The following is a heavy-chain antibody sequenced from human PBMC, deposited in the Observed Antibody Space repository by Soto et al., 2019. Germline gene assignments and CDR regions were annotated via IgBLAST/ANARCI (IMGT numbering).Heavy chain of an antibody. CDR2: ISGSGGST. Sequence: HPGGSLRLFCAASGFTFSSYAMSWVRQAPGKGLEWVSAISGSGGSTYYADSVKGRFTISRDNSKNTLYLQMNSLRAEDTAVYYCAKDLGGYSGYAFDYWGQGTLVTVSS. J-gene: IGHJ4*02. CDR1: GFTFSSYA. V-gene: IGHV3-23*01. CDR3: AKDLGGYSGYAFDY. D-gene: IGHD5-12*01.